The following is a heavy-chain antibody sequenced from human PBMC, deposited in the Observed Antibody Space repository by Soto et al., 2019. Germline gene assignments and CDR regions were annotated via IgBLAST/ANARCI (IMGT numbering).Heavy chain of an antibody. CDR1: GYSFTSYW. J-gene: IGHJ6*02. V-gene: IGHV5-51*01. Sequence: PGESLKISCKCSGYSFTSYWIGWVRQMPGKGLEWMGIIYPGDSDTRYSPSFQGQVTISADKSISTAYLQWSSLKASDTAMYYCARLPGVCSGGSCYSVRPYYYYGMDVWGQGTTVTVSS. D-gene: IGHD2-15*01. CDR2: IYPGDSDT. CDR3: ARLPGVCSGGSCYSVRPYYYYGMDV.